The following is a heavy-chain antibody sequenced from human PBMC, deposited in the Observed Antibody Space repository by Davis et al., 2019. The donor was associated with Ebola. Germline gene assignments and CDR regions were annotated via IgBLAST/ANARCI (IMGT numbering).Heavy chain of an antibody. V-gene: IGHV1-69*05. D-gene: IGHD3-10*01. CDR3: ARDVTMVQGVISPEHYGMDV. Sequence: AASVKVSCKASGGTFSSYAISWVRQAPGQGLEWMGGIIPIFGTANYAQKLQGRVTMTTDTSTSTAYMELRSLRSDDPAVYYCARDVTMVQGVISPEHYGMDVWGQGTTVTVSS. CDR1: GGTFSSYA. CDR2: IIPIFGTA. J-gene: IGHJ6*02.